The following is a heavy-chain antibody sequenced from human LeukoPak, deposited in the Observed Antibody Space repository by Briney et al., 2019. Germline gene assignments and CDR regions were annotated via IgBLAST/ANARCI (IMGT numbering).Heavy chain of an antibody. Sequence: SETLSLTCTVSGGSISSYYWSWVRQPPGKGLEWIGYIYYSGSTNYNPSLKSRVTISVDTSKNQFSLKLSSVTAADTAVYYCARGPTDEYFQHWGPGTLVTVSS. CDR3: ARGPTDEYFQH. CDR2: IYYSGST. V-gene: IGHV4-59*01. D-gene: IGHD4-17*01. CDR1: GGSISSYY. J-gene: IGHJ1*01.